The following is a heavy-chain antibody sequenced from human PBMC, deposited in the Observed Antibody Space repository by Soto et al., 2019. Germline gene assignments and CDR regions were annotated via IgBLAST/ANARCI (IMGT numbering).Heavy chain of an antibody. V-gene: IGHV4-34*01. CDR1: GGSFSGYY. CDR2: INHSGST. D-gene: IGHD2-2*01. J-gene: IGHJ4*02. CDR3: AGGGIVVVPAAMRSWNY. Sequence: QVQLQQWGAGLLKPSETLSLTCAVYGGSFSGYYWSWIRQPPGKGLEWIGEINHSGSTNYNPSLRSRVTLSVDTSRNPFSRKLSSVTAADTAVYYCAGGGIVVVPAAMRSWNYWGKGTLVTVSS.